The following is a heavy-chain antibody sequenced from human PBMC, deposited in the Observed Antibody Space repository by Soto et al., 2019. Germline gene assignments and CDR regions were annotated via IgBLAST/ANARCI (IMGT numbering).Heavy chain of an antibody. CDR3: AQGRGGSGSLTPRVDF. CDR1: GFTFNNYA. V-gene: IGHV3-23*01. J-gene: IGHJ4*02. D-gene: IGHD3-10*01. CDR2: ISGGGDTT. Sequence: EVQLLESGGGLVQPGGSLRLSCAASGFTFNNYAMTWVRQAPGKGLEWVSAISGGGDTTSYADSVKGRFTVSRDGSKNTLYLQMSSLRADDSGLYCCAQGRGGSGSLTPRVDFWGQGTLVTVSS.